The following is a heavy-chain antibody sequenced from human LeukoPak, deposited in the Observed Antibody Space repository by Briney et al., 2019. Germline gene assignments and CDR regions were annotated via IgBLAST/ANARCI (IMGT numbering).Heavy chain of an antibody. V-gene: IGHV3-23*01. J-gene: IGHJ4*02. Sequence: GGSLRLSCAASGFTFSSFAMSWVRQAPGKGLEWVSTISDSGGYTYYAESVKGRFTISRDNSKNTLYLHMNSLRAEDTAVYYCAKLGNFASGSYSDWGQGTLVTVSS. CDR1: GFTFSSFA. D-gene: IGHD3-10*01. CDR3: AKLGNFASGSYSD. CDR2: ISDSGGYT.